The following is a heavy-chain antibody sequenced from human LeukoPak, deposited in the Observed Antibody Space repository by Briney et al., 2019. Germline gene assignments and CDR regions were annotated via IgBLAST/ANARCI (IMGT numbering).Heavy chain of an antibody. V-gene: IGHV3-30*02. J-gene: IGHJ4*02. CDR3: AKSDLERSTMSGSDY. D-gene: IGHD5-24*01. Sequence: PGGSLRLSCAASGFTFSSYGIHWVRQSPGKGLEWVAFIRYDGNNKYYGDAVKGRFTIFRDNSKHTVYLQMNSLRAEDSALYYCAKSDLERSTMSGSDYWGQGTQVIVSS. CDR2: IRYDGNNK. CDR1: GFTFSSYG.